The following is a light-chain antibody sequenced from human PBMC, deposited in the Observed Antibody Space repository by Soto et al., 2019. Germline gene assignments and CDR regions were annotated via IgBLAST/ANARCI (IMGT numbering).Light chain of an antibody. J-gene: IGKJ1*01. CDR1: QSVSSSY. V-gene: IGKV3-20*01. CDR3: QQYSISRT. CDR2: GAS. Sequence: FLTRPKCNLSLCAGEISTLCCRASQSVSSSYLAWYQQKPGQAPRLLIYGASSRATGIPDRFSGSGSETDFTLTITRLETEDFAVYYCQQYSISRTFGQGTKVDIK.